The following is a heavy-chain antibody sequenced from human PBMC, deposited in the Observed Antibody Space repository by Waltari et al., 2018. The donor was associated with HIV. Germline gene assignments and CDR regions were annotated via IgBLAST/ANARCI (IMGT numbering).Heavy chain of an antibody. CDR3: ARRRQVVSQPFDY. V-gene: IGHV4-34*01. CDR2: VNQGGNS. D-gene: IGHD3-22*01. Sequence: QVQLQQWGAGLLKPSETLSLTCAVYGGSFSPYYWSWVRQHPGKGLEWIGEVNQGGNSKYNPSLGSRVSVTFDTSKNQLSLNLDSVTAADTAVYFCARRRQVVSQPFDYWGQGTPVIVS. CDR1: GGSFSPYY. J-gene: IGHJ4*02.